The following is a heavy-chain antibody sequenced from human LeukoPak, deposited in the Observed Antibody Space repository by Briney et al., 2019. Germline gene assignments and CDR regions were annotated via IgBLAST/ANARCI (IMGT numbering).Heavy chain of an antibody. CDR2: ISNAGGTT. CDR3: SNASAPVSSPYNFAS. Sequence: RGALRLSCAATRLNFFDYAMSWVRQAPGKGLEGVSTISNAGGTTYYPDSVRGGFTVSRDNSNHTLSLHMNGLRDEDSDIYYCSNASAPVSSPYNFASWGQGTLVTVSS. J-gene: IGHJ4*02. V-gene: IGHV3-23*01. CDR1: RLNFFDYA. D-gene: IGHD2-2*01.